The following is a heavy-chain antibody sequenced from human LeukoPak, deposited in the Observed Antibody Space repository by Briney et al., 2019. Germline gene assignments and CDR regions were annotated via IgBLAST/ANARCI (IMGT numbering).Heavy chain of an antibody. V-gene: IGHV1-69*13. CDR3: ARIEGDYGVFVY. CDR2: IIPIFGTP. D-gene: IGHD4-17*01. Sequence: SVKVSCKXSGGTFSTYAFNWVRQAPGHGLEWMGRIIPIFGTPNYAQKLQGRVTINADESTSTVYMELRSLRSEDTAVYYCARIEGDYGVFVYWGQGTLVTVSS. CDR1: GGTFSTYA. J-gene: IGHJ4*02.